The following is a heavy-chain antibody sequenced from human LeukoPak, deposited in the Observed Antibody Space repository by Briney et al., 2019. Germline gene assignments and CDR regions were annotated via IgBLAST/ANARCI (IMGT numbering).Heavy chain of an antibody. CDR1: GYTLTELS. J-gene: IGHJ4*02. D-gene: IGHD3-3*01. CDR2: FDPEDGET. Sequence: ASVKVYCKVSGYTLTELSMHWVRQAPGKGLEWMGGFDPEDGETIYAQKFQGRVTMTEDTSTDTAYMELSSLRSGDTAVYYCATALRITIFGVVIIRRRHFDYWGQGTLVTVSS. CDR3: ATALRITIFGVVIIRRRHFDY. V-gene: IGHV1-24*01.